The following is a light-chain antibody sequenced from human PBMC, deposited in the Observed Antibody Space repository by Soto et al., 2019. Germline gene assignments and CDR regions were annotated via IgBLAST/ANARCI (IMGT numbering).Light chain of an antibody. CDR2: AAS. CDR1: QSISSY. Sequence: DIQMTQSPSSLSASVGDRVTITCRASQSISSYLNWYQQKPGKAPKLLIYAASSLQSGVPSRFSGSGSGTDFTLTISSLQSEDFAVYYCQQYDKWPTWTFGQGTKVDI. V-gene: IGKV1-39*01. J-gene: IGKJ1*01. CDR3: QQYDKWPTWT.